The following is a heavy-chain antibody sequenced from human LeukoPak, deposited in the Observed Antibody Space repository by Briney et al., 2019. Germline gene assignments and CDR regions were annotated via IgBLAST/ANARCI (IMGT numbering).Heavy chain of an antibody. V-gene: IGHV4-34*01. Sequence: SETLSLTCAVYGGSFSGYYWSWIRQPPGKGLEWIGEINHSGSTNYNPSLKSRVTISVDTSKNRFSLKLSSVTAADTAVYYCARGGDIVVVPAATDFDYWGQGTLVTVSS. D-gene: IGHD2-2*01. CDR2: INHSGST. CDR3: ARGGDIVVVPAATDFDY. CDR1: GGSFSGYY. J-gene: IGHJ4*02.